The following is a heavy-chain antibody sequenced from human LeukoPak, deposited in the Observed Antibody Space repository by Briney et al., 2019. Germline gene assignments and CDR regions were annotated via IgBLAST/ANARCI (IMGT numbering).Heavy chain of an antibody. D-gene: IGHD2-21*02. CDR1: GYTFTSSG. Sequence: GASVKVSCKASGYTFTSSGISWVRQAPGQGLEWMGWMSPKSGDEGYARKFQGRVTMTRDNSRATAYLELTGLRLEDTAVYYCARTPPKCDIDTWGQGTLVTVSS. CDR2: MSPKSGDE. CDR3: ARTPPKCDIDT. J-gene: IGHJ5*02. V-gene: IGHV1-8*02.